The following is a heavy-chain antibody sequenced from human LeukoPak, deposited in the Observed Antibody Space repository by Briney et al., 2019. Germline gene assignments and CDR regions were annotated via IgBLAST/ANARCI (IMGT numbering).Heavy chain of an antibody. D-gene: IGHD1-7*01. Sequence: GGSLRLSCSASGFTFSSYAMHWVRQAPGKGLEWVSYISSSGSTIYYADSVKGRFTISRDNAKNSLYLQMNSLRAEDTAVYYCARGSGTTLLGIDYWGQGTLVTVSS. V-gene: IGHV3-48*04. CDR1: GFTFSSYA. J-gene: IGHJ4*02. CDR3: ARGSGTTLLGIDY. CDR2: ISSSGSTI.